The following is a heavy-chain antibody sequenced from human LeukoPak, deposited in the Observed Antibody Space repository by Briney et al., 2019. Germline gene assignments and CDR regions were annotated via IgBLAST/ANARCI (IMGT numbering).Heavy chain of an antibody. CDR3: ARFPYYYDSSLPDY. CDR1: GFTFSSYA. CDR2: ISYDGSNE. V-gene: IGHV3-30*04. Sequence: GGSLRLSCAASGFTFSSYAMSWVRQAPGKGLEWVAVISYDGSNEYYADSVKGRFTISRDNSKNTLYLQMNSLRAEDTAVYYCARFPYYYDSSLPDYWGQGTLVTVSS. J-gene: IGHJ4*02. D-gene: IGHD3-22*01.